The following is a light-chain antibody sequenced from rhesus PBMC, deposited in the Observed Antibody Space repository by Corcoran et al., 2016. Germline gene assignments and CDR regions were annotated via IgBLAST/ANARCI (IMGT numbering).Light chain of an antibody. J-gene: IGKJ1*01. V-gene: IGKV3-42*02. CDR3: QQYNNWWT. CDR1: QSVGSN. Sequence: ETVVTQSPATLSLSPGERATLSCRASQSVGSNLAWYQQKPGQAPKPLIYDASSRATGIPDRFSGSGSGTEFTLTISSLEPEDVGVYYCQQYNNWWTFGQGTKVEIK. CDR2: DAS.